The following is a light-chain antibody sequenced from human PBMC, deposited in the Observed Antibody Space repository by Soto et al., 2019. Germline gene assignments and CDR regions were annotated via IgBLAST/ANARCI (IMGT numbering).Light chain of an antibody. J-gene: IGKJ4*01. V-gene: IGKV3-20*01. CDR3: QQFSSSALT. CDR2: GAS. Sequence: EIVLTQSPGTLSLSPGERATLSCRASQSVSSKYLGWYQQKPGQAPRLLIYGASTRAAGIPDRFSGSGSGTDFTLTISRLEPEDFAVYYCQQFSSSALTFGGGTKVEIK. CDR1: QSVSSKY.